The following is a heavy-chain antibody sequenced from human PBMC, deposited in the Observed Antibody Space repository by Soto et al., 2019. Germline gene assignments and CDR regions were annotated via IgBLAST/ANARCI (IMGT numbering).Heavy chain of an antibody. CDR3: AGGFNIAAAGTLPYYYYYGMDV. V-gene: IGHV4-34*01. D-gene: IGHD6-13*01. CDR2: INHSGST. J-gene: IGHJ6*02. CDR1: GGSFSGYY. Sequence: PSETLSLTCAVYGGSFSGYYWSWIRQPPGKGLEWIGEINHSGSTNYNPSLKSRVTISVDTSKNQFSLKLSSVTAADTAVYYCAGGFNIAAAGTLPYYYYYGMDVWGQGTTVTVSS.